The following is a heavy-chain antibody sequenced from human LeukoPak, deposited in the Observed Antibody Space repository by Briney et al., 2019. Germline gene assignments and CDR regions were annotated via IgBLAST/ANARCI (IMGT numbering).Heavy chain of an antibody. CDR2: IWYDGSNK. J-gene: IGHJ4*02. D-gene: IGHD3-10*01. CDR1: GFTFSSYG. Sequence: GGSLRLSCAASGFTFSSYGMHWVRQAPGKGLEWVAVIWYDGSNKYYADSVKGRFTISRDNSKNTLYLQMNSLRAEDTAVYYCARGSGYYGSGSYTNYFDYWGQGTLVTVSS. V-gene: IGHV3-33*08. CDR3: ARGSGYYGSGSYTNYFDY.